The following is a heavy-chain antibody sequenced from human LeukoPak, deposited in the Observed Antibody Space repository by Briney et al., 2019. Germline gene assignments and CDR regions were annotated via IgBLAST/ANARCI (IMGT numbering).Heavy chain of an antibody. CDR1: GFTFSRYT. V-gene: IGHV3-48*01. J-gene: IGHJ4*02. D-gene: IGHD1-26*01. Sequence: GGSLRLSCAASGFTFSRYTMNWVRQAPGKGLGWISDISSSSTTIHYADSVKGRFTISRDNAKNSLYLQMNNLRAEDTAVYYCARDPREWGLPYFDCWGQGTLVTVSS. CDR3: ARDPREWGLPYFDC. CDR2: ISSSSTTI.